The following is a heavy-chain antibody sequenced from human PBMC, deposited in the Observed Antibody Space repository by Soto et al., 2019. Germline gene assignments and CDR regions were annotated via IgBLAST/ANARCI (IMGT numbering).Heavy chain of an antibody. J-gene: IGHJ3*02. Sequence: QVQLVQSGAEVKKPGSSVKVSCKASGGTFSSYAISWVRQAPGQGLEWMGGIIPIFGTANYAQKFQGRVTITADESTSKAYMELSSLSSEDTAVYYCASTPFKVSAFDIWGQGTMVTVSS. CDR2: IIPIFGTA. CDR3: ASTPFKVSAFDI. V-gene: IGHV1-69*12. CDR1: GGTFSSYA. D-gene: IGHD2-21*01.